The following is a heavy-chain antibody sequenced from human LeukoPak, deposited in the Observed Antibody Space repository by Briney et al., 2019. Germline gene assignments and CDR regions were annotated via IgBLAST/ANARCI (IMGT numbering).Heavy chain of an antibody. V-gene: IGHV3-53*04. CDR3: ARADDYGDYFDY. Sequence: GGPLRLSCAASGFTVSINYMSWVRQAPGKGLEWVSVIYSGGSTYYADSVKGRFTISRHNSKNTLYLQMNSLRAEDTAVYYCARADDYGDYFDYWGQGTLVTVSS. CDR2: IYSGGST. CDR1: GFTVSINY. J-gene: IGHJ4*02. D-gene: IGHD4-17*01.